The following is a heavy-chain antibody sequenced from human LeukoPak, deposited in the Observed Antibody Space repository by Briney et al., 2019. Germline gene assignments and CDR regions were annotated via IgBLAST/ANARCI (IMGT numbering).Heavy chain of an antibody. CDR2: IDPSDSYT. J-gene: IGHJ4*02. CDR1: GYSFTSSW. CDR3: ARRDSGFEFFDY. V-gene: IGHV5-10-1*04. Sequence: GESLRISCTGSGYSFTSSWITWVRQMPGKGLEWMGRIDPSDSYTDYSPSFQGQVTISADKFLSTAYLQWSSLEALDNAMYYCARRDSGFEFFDYWGQGTLVTVSS. D-gene: IGHD5-12*01.